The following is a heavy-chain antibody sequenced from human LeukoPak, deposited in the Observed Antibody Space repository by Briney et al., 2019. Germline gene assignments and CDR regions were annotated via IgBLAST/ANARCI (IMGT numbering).Heavy chain of an antibody. CDR2: ISYDGSTK. Sequence: GRSLRLSCAASGFTFNTYAMHWVRQAPGKGLEWVAVISYDGSTKYYADSVKGRFTISRDNSKNTLYLQMNSLRAEDTAVYYCAKEITRPNRAVAGLNYWGQGTLVTVSS. D-gene: IGHD6-19*01. CDR3: AKEITRPNRAVAGLNY. CDR1: GFTFNTYA. J-gene: IGHJ4*02. V-gene: IGHV3-30-3*01.